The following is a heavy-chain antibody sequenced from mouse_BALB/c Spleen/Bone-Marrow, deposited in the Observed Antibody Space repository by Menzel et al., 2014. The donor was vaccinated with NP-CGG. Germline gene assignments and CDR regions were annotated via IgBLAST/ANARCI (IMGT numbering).Heavy chain of an antibody. CDR2: VDPPDGYT. Sequence: QVQLQQSGAELVTPGASVKLSCKASGYTFTTYWMHWVKQRPGHGLEWIGQVDPPDGYTNYSQMFKGKATLTVDKSSSTAYMQLSSLSSEDSAVYYCAGGGDNFAWFAYWGQGTLVTVSA. CDR1: GYTFTTYW. J-gene: IGHJ3*01. V-gene: IGHV1-69*02. CDR3: AGGGDNFAWFAY. D-gene: IGHD1-3*01.